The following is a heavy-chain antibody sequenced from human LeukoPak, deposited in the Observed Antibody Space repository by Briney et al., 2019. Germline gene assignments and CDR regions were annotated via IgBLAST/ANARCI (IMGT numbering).Heavy chain of an antibody. V-gene: IGHV1-18*01. CDR3: ARDGPGDSDCYYYYMDV. D-gene: IGHD2-21*01. CDR1: GYTFTNYG. Sequence: GASVKVSCKASGYTFTNYGISWVRQAPGQGLEWMGWISVYNAKTTYAHNLQGRFTLTTDTSTSTAYMELRSLTSDDTAVYYCARDGPGDSDCYYYYMDVWGKGTTVIVSS. CDR2: ISVYNAKT. J-gene: IGHJ6*03.